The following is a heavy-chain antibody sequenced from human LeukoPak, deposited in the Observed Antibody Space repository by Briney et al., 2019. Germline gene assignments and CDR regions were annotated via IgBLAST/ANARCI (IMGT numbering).Heavy chain of an antibody. Sequence: NPSETLSLTCTVSGGSISSDNWSWIRQPPGQGLEVNGYIYYSGSTNYNPSLKSRVTISVDTSKNQFSLKLSSVTAADTAVYYCARYSPDGDYVFIDYWGQGTLVTVSS. CDR2: IYYSGST. V-gene: IGHV4-59*01. J-gene: IGHJ4*02. D-gene: IGHD4-17*01. CDR3: ARYSPDGDYVFIDY. CDR1: GGSISSDN.